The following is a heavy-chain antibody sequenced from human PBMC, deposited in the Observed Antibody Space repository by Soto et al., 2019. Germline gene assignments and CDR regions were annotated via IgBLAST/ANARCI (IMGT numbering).Heavy chain of an antibody. CDR3: ARDYYPVAYFFDY. Sequence: ASVKVSCKASGYTFTNHGISWVRQAPGQGLEWIGWVSGYNDKTKSAQKFQGRVTMTTDTYTSTAYMELRSLRSDDTAVYYCARDYYPVAYFFDYWAQGTLVTVSS. CDR2: VSGYNDKT. CDR1: GYTFTNHG. V-gene: IGHV1-18*04. D-gene: IGHD3-22*01. J-gene: IGHJ4*02.